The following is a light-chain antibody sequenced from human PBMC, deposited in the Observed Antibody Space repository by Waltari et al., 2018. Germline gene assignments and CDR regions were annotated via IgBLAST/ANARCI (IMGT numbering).Light chain of an antibody. CDR1: SSDVGGYNY. V-gene: IGLV2-14*01. J-gene: IGLJ1*01. CDR3: SSYRSSSTLKYV. Sequence: QSALTQPASVSGSPGQSITISCTGTSSDVGGYNYVSWYQQHPDKVPKLMIYEVGSRPSGGCDRLSGSKSGNTASLTISGLQAEDEADYYCSSYRSSSTLKYVFGTGTKVTVL. CDR2: EVG.